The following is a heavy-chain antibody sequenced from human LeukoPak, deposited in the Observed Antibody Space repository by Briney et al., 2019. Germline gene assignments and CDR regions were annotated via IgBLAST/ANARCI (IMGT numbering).Heavy chain of an antibody. V-gene: IGHV3-23*01. Sequence: GGSLRLSCAASGFTFSSYAMSWVRQAPGKRLEWVSAISGGGGVTYHADSVKGRFTISRDNSKNTLYLQMNSRRAEDTAVYNFAKAQGRTWYDFDYWGQGTLVTVSS. J-gene: IGHJ4*02. CDR2: ISGGGGVT. CDR3: AKAQGRTWYDFDY. D-gene: IGHD6-13*01. CDR1: GFTFSSYA.